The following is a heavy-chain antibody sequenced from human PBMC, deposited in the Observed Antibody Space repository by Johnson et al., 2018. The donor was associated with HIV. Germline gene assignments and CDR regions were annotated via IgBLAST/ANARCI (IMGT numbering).Heavy chain of an antibody. Sequence: QVQLVESGGGLVKPGGSLRLSCAASGFIFSDYYMSWIRQAPGKGLECLAYISSSVSSVYYTDSVQGRFTISRDNTKNSLYLQMNSLRAEDTAVYYCASGWGIAASDAFDIWGQGTMVIVSS. CDR2: ISSSVSSV. CDR3: ASGWGIAASDAFDI. CDR1: GFIFSDYY. D-gene: IGHD6-13*01. V-gene: IGHV3-11*04. J-gene: IGHJ3*02.